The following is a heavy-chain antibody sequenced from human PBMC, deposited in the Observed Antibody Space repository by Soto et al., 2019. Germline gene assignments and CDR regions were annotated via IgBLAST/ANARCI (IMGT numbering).Heavy chain of an antibody. J-gene: IGHJ4*02. Sequence: ASVKVSFKASGYTFTSYGISWVRQAPGQGLEWMGWISAYNGNTNYAQKLQGRVTMTTDTSTSTAYMELRSLRSDDTAVYYCARDYRSYDYIWGSYRQTFDYWGQGTLVTVSS. D-gene: IGHD3-16*02. V-gene: IGHV1-18*01. CDR3: ARDYRSYDYIWGSYRQTFDY. CDR1: GYTFTSYG. CDR2: ISAYNGNT.